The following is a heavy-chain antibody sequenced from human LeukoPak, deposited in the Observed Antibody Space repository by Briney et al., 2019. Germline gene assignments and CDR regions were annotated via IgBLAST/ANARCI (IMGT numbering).Heavy chain of an antibody. CDR1: GFSFSNAW. CDR2: IKSKSDGGTP. CDR3: TTYTVGATTSHFDH. D-gene: IGHD1-26*01. Sequence: PGGSLRLSCAASGFSFSNAWMSWVRQAPGMGLEWVGRIKSKSDGGTPDYAAPAEGRFTISRDDSKNTVYPQMNSLKTEDTAVYYCTTYTVGATTSHFDHWGQGTLVTV. J-gene: IGHJ4*02. V-gene: IGHV3-15*01.